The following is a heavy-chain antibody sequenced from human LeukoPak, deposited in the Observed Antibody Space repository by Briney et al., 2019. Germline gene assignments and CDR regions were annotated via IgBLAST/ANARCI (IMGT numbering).Heavy chain of an antibody. J-gene: IGHJ4*02. CDR2: IYYSGST. V-gene: IGHV4-39*07. D-gene: IGHD5-12*01. Sequence: SETLSLTCTVSGGSISSSSYFWVWIRQPPGEGLEWIGSIYYSGSTYYNPSLKSRVTISVDTSKNQFSLKLSSVTAADTAVYYCARDNSDYRFDYWGQGTLVTVSS. CDR1: GGSISSSSYF. CDR3: ARDNSDYRFDY.